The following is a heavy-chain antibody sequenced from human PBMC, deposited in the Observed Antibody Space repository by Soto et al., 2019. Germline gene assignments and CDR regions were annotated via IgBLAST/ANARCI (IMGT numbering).Heavy chain of an antibody. D-gene: IGHD3-10*01. CDR3: ARDLDYYGSGSHYYYGMGV. V-gene: IGHV1-69*13. CDR2: IVPIYGTR. Sequence: ASVKVSCKASGGTFSRYAFSWVRQAPGQGLEWMGGIVPIYGTRGFAQKFQGRLTITADEPTRTAYMELSSLRSEDTAVYYCARDLDYYGSGSHYYYGMGVWGQGTTVTVS. CDR1: GGTFSRYA. J-gene: IGHJ6*02.